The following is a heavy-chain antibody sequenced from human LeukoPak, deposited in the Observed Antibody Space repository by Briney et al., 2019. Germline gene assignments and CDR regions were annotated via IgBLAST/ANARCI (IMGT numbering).Heavy chain of an antibody. CDR1: GFTFSSYE. Sequence: AGGSLRLSCAASGFTFSSYEMNWVRQAPGKGLEWVSYISSSGSTIYYADSVKGRFTISRDNAKNSLYLQMNSLRAEDTAVYYCAGGHSSGYYPIDYWGQGTLVTVSS. V-gene: IGHV3-48*03. D-gene: IGHD3-22*01. CDR3: AGGHSSGYYPIDY. CDR2: ISSSGSTI. J-gene: IGHJ4*02.